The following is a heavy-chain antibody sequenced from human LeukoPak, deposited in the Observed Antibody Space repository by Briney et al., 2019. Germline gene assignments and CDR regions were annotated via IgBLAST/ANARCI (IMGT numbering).Heavy chain of an antibody. D-gene: IGHD5-12*01. CDR1: GFSFSNAW. CDR2: FKSKADGGTT. V-gene: IGHV3-15*01. Sequence: GGSLRLSCAASGFSFSNAWMSWVRQAPGEGLQWVGRFKSKADGGTTDYAAPVRGRFTISRDDSKSTLYLQMNSLKTEDTAVYYCTTDGYSGYDEAGYWGQGTQVTVSS. J-gene: IGHJ4*02. CDR3: TTDGYSGYDEAGY.